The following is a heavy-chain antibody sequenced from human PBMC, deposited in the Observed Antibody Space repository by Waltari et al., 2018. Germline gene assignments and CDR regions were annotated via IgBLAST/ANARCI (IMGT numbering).Heavy chain of an antibody. J-gene: IGHJ4*02. CDR2: IYYCGNT. CDR1: GGSIGSSNNS. V-gene: IGHV4-39*01. CDR3: ARSGTYRGYFDY. D-gene: IGHD1-26*01. Sequence: QLQLQESGPGLVKPSETLSLTCTVSGGSIGSSNNSWGWIRQPPGKGLEWIGSIYYCGNTYYNPSLKSRVTISVDTSKNQFSLRLSSATAADTAVYYCARSGTYRGYFDYWGQGTLVTVSS.